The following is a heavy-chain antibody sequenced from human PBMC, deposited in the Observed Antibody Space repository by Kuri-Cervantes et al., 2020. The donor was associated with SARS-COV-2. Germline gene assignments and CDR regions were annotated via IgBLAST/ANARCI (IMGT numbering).Heavy chain of an antibody. J-gene: IGHJ3*02. V-gene: IGHV4-30-2*01. CDR3: ARYRAFGAWADAFDI. CDR1: GGSISSGGYY. Sequence: SETLSLTCTVSGGSISSGGYYWSWIRQPPGKGLEWIGYIYHSGSTYYNPSLKSRVTISVDTSKNQFSLKLSSMTAADTAVYYCARYRAFGAWADAFDIWGQGTMVTVSS. CDR2: IYHSGST. D-gene: IGHD3-10*01.